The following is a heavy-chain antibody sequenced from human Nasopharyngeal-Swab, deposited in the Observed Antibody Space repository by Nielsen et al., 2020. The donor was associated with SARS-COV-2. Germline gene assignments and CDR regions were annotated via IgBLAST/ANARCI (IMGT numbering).Heavy chain of an antibody. CDR1: GYSFTTSW. CDR2: IDPTDSDT. V-gene: IGHV5-51*01. D-gene: IGHD5-24*01. Sequence: GGSLRLSCKGSGYSFTTSWLGWVRQMPGKGLEWMGIIDPTDSDTRYSPSFQGQVTISADKSINTAYLQWSSLKASDTAMYYCARGADGYSSYFDYWGQGTLVTVSS. J-gene: IGHJ4*02. CDR3: ARGADGYSSYFDY.